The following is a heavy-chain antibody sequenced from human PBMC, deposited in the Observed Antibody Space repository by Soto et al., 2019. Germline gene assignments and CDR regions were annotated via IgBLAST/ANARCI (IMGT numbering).Heavy chain of an antibody. Sequence: QVQLVQSGAEVKKPGSSVKVSCKASGGTFSSYAISWVRQAPGQGLEWMGGIIPIFGTANDAQKFQGRVTINEDEATSTAYMELSSLRSDDTAVYYCARAGANYDILAGYYYYYYYGMDVWGQGTTVTVSS. J-gene: IGHJ6*02. CDR2: IIPIFGTA. V-gene: IGHV1-69*01. CDR3: ARAGANYDILAGYYYYYYYGMDV. D-gene: IGHD3-9*01. CDR1: GGTFSSYA.